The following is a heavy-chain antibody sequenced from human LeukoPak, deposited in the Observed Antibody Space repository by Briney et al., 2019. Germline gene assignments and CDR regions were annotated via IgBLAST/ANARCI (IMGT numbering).Heavy chain of an antibody. CDR1: GYTFTGYA. D-gene: IGHD1-26*01. CDR3: AGDLEGLVGAADY. V-gene: IGHV1-3*01. CDR2: INAGNGNT. J-gene: IGHJ4*02. Sequence: ASVKVSCKASGYTFTGYAMHWVRQAPGQRLEWMGWINAGNGNTKYSQKFQGRVTITRDTSASTAYMELSSLRSEDTAVYYCAGDLEGLVGAADYWGQGTLVTVSS.